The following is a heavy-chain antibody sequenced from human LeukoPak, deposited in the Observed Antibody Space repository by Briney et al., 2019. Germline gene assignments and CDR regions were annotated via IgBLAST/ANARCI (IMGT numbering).Heavy chain of an antibody. CDR3: ARDLGMADFDY. Sequence: KPSETLSLTCSVSGGSIISYYWTWLRQPPGKGLEWIGYVYDTDTTNYNPSLQRRVTISLDTSNYQFSLTLTSITAADTAVYFCARDLGMADFDYWGQGTLVTVSS. CDR1: GGSIISYY. J-gene: IGHJ4*02. CDR2: VYDTDTT. D-gene: IGHD6-13*01. V-gene: IGHV4-59*01.